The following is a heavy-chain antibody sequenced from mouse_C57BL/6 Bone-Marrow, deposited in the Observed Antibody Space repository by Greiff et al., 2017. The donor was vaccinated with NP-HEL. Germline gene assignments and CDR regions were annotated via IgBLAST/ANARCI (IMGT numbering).Heavy chain of an antibody. V-gene: IGHV1-42*01. CDR3: ARRDYGSSYGFAY. Sequence: EVQVVESGPELVKPGASVKISCKASGYSFTGYYMNWVKQSPEKSLEWIGEINPSTGGTTYNQKFKAKATLTVDKSSSTAYMQLKSLTSEDSAVYYCARRDYGSSYGFAYWGQGTLVTVSA. J-gene: IGHJ3*01. D-gene: IGHD1-1*01. CDR1: GYSFTGYY. CDR2: INPSTGGT.